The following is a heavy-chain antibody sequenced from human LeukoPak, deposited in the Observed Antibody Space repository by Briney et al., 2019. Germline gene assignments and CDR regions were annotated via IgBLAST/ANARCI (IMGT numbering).Heavy chain of an antibody. Sequence: GGSLRLSCAASGFTFSNYGMHWVRHAPGKGLEWVAVIWYDGRNKYYGDSVKGRFTITRDNSKNMLYLQMFSLTAEDTAVYYCARDRTGGGDFHHYWGQGTLVTVSS. CDR2: IWYDGRNK. CDR3: ARDRTGGGDFHHY. V-gene: IGHV3-33*01. CDR1: GFTFSNYG. D-gene: IGHD2-21*02. J-gene: IGHJ4*02.